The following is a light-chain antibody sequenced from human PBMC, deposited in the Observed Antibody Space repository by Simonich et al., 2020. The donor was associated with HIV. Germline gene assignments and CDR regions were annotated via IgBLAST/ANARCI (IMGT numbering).Light chain of an antibody. V-gene: IGKV3-20*01. CDR3: QQYGSSRGT. Sequence: EIVLTQSPGTLTLSPGERATLSCRASQCVSSSDLAWSQPKPGQAPRPLIYGASRRSTGIPDRFSGSGSGTDFTLTSSRLEPEDFAVYYCQQYGSSRGTFGQGTRLEIK. CDR2: GAS. CDR1: QCVSSSD. J-gene: IGKJ5*01.